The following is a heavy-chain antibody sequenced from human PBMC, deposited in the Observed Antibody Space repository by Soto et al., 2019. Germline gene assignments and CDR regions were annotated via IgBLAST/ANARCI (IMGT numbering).Heavy chain of an antibody. CDR3: ARMCIVATIAYYGMDV. Sequence: SGPTLVNPTQTLTLTCTFSGFSLSTSGMCVSWIRQPPGKALEWLALIDWDDDKYYSTSLKTRLTISKDTSKNQVVLTMTNMDPVDTATYYCARMCIVATIAYYGMDVWGQGTTVTVSS. J-gene: IGHJ6*02. V-gene: IGHV2-70*01. CDR1: GFSLSTSGMC. CDR2: IDWDDDK. D-gene: IGHD5-12*01.